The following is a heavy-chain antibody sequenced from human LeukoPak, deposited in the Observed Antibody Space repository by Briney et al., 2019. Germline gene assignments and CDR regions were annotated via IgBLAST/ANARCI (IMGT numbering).Heavy chain of an antibody. V-gene: IGHV4-61*02. CDR2: IYTGGST. Sequence: PSETLSLTCTVSGFSISSGSYYWGWIRQPAGKGLEWIVRIYTGGSTNYNPSLKSRITISVDTSKNQFSLKLSSVTAADTAVYYYTTWETRGYYFDYWVQGTLVTVSS. J-gene: IGHJ4*02. D-gene: IGHD1-26*01. CDR3: TTWETRGYYFDY. CDR1: GFSISSGSYY.